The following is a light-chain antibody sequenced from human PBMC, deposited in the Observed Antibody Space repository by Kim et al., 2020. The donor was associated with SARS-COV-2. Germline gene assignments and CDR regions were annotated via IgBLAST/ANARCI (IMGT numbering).Light chain of an antibody. CDR1: QSVTKY. CDR3: QQRSIMYS. CDR2: DAS. J-gene: IGKJ2*03. V-gene: IGKV3-11*01. Sequence: EIILTQSPATLSLSPGERATLSCGASQSVTKYLAWYQDKPGQAPRLLIYDASNRAAGIPARFSGSGFGTDFTLTISSLEPEDSAVYYCQQRSIMYSFGQGTKLEI.